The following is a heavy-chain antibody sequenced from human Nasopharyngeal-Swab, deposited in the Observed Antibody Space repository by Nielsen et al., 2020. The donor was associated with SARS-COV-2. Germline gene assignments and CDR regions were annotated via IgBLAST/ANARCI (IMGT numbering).Heavy chain of an antibody. V-gene: IGHV4-39*07. Sequence: PGKGLEWIGSIYYSGSTYYNPSLKSRVTISVDRSKNQFSLKLSSVTAADTAVYYCARERWERRGGGKMGMDVWGQGTTVTVSS. J-gene: IGHJ6*02. D-gene: IGHD1-26*01. CDR2: IYYSGST. CDR3: ARERWERRGGGKMGMDV.